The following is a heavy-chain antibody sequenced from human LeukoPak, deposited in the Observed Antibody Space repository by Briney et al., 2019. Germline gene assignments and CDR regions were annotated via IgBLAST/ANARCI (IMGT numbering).Heavy chain of an antibody. D-gene: IGHD6-13*01. CDR3: ASSSSWYERDYYYYYGMDV. J-gene: IGHJ6*02. CDR2: INPNSGGT. CDR1: GYTFTGYY. V-gene: IGHV1-2*02. Sequence: GASVKVSCKASGYTFTGYYMHWVRQAPGQGLEWMGWINPNSGGTNYAQKFQGRVTTTRDTSISTAYMELSRLRSDDTAVYYCASSSSWYERDYYYYYGMDVWGQGTTVTVSS.